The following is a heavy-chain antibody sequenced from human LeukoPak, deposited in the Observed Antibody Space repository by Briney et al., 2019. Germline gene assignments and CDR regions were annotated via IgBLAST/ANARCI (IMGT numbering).Heavy chain of an antibody. CDR1: GYTLTELP. CDR3: ATEVREMEIYYYYYMDV. V-gene: IGHV1-24*01. Sequence: ASVKVSCKVSGYTLTELPMHWVRQAPGKGLEWMGGFDPEDGETIYAQKFQGRVTMTEDTSTDTAYMELSSLRSEDTAVYYCATEVREMEIYYYYYMDVWGKGTTVTVSS. J-gene: IGHJ6*03. D-gene: IGHD5-24*01. CDR2: FDPEDGET.